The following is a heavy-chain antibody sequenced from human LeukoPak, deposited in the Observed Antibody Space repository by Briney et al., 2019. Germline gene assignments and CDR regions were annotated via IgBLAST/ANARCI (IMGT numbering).Heavy chain of an antibody. J-gene: IGHJ4*02. V-gene: IGHV3-11*01. CDR1: RFTFSDYC. D-gene: IGHD4-11*01. CDR2: ISSSSSTI. Sequence: GGSLRLSCAASRFTFSDYCMSWIRQAPGKGLEWVSSISSSSSTIYYADSVKGRFTISRDNAKNSLYLQMNSLRAEDTAVYYCARVISNYGNYWGQGTLVTVSS. CDR3: ARVISNYGNY.